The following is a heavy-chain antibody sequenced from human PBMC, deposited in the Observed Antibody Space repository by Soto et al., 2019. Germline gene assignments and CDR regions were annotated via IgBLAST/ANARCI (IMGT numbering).Heavy chain of an antibody. CDR2: IYYSGST. D-gene: IGHD2-2*01. Sequence: SETLSLTCTVSGGPISSYYWSWIRQPPGKGLEWIGNIYYSGSTNYNPSLKSRVTISVDTSKNQFSLKLSSVTAADTAVYYCARLYCSSTSCYFDYWGQGTLVTVSS. CDR1: GGPISSYY. J-gene: IGHJ4*02. V-gene: IGHV4-59*08. CDR3: ARLYCSSTSCYFDY.